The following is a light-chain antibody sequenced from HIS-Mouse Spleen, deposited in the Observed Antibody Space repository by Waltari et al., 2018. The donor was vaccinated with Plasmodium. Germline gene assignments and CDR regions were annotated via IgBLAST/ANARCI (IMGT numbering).Light chain of an antibody. Sequence: SYELTQPPSVSVSPAQTARITCSGTALPNNYAYWYQQKSGQAPGLVIYEDSKRPSGIPERFSGSSSGTMATLTISGAQVEDEADYYCYSTDSSGNHRVFGGGTKLTVL. CDR1: ALPNNY. CDR3: YSTDSSGNHRV. CDR2: EDS. V-gene: IGLV3-10*01. J-gene: IGLJ3*02.